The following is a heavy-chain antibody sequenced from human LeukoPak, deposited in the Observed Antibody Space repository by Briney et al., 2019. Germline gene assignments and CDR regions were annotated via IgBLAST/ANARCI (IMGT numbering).Heavy chain of an antibody. CDR2: IYSGGST. J-gene: IGHJ4*02. V-gene: IGHV3-53*01. Sequence: PGGSLRLSCAASGFTVSSNYMSWVRQAPGKGLEWVSVIYSGGSTYYADSVKGRFTISRDNSKNTLYLQMNSLRAEDTAVYYCARGRASRSYYGGSYYFDYWGQGTLVTVSS. D-gene: IGHD4-23*01. CDR3: ARGRASRSYYGGSYYFDY. CDR1: GFTVSSNY.